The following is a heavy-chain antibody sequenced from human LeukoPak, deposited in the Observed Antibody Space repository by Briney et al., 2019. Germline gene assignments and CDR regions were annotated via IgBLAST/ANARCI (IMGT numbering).Heavy chain of an antibody. V-gene: IGHV4-4*07. J-gene: IGHJ6*03. D-gene: IGHD6-19*01. CDR2: IYTSGST. CDR1: GGSISSYY. CDR3: ARASSGWYVTHHYYYMDV. Sequence: SETLSLTCTVSGGSISSYYWSWIRQPAGKGLEWIGRIYTSGSTNYNPSLKSRVTMSVDTSKNQFSLKLSSVTAADTAVYYCARASSGWYVTHHYYYMDVWGKGTTVTVSS.